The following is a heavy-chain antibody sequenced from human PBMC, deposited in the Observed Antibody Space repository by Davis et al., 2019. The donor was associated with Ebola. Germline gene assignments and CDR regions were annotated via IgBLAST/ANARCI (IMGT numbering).Heavy chain of an antibody. CDR1: GYTFTGYY. J-gene: IGHJ3*02. D-gene: IGHD4-17*01. CDR3: AGRRRDYGDYVGDAFDI. Sequence: SVKVSCKASGYTFTGYYMHWVRQAPGQGLQWMGRIIPFLGIANYAQKFQGRVTITADKSTSTAYMELRSLRSDDTAVYYCAGRRRDYGDYVGDAFDIWGQGTMVTVSS. CDR2: IIPFLGIA. V-gene: IGHV1-69*02.